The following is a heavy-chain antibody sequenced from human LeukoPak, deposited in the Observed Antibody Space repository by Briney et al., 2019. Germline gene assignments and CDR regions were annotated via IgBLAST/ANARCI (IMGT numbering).Heavy chain of an antibody. D-gene: IGHD2-2*01. CDR3: AKGSRSSRPYYFDY. Sequence: PGGSLRLSCAASGFTFRSYAMSWVRQAPGKGLEWVSATTDSGGDTWYADSVKGRSTISRDNSKDTLYLQLNILRAEDTAVYYCAKGSRSSRPYYFDYWGQGALVTVSS. J-gene: IGHJ4*02. V-gene: IGHV3-23*01. CDR1: GFTFRSYA. CDR2: TTDSGGDT.